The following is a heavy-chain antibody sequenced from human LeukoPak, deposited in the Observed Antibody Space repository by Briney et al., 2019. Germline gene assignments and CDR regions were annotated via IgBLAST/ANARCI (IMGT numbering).Heavy chain of an antibody. CDR2: ISWNSGSI. D-gene: IGHD1-26*01. Sequence: GRSLRLSCAASGFTFDDYAMHWVRQAPGKGLEWVSGISWNSGSIGYADSVKGRFIISRDNAKNSLYLQMNSLRAEDTAVYYRASSRRLYYFDYWGQGTLVTVSS. CDR3: ASSRRLYYFDY. V-gene: IGHV3-9*01. CDR1: GFTFDDYA. J-gene: IGHJ4*02.